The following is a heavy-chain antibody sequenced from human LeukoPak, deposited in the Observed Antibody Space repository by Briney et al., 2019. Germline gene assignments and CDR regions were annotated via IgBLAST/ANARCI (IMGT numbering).Heavy chain of an antibody. CDR3: ARPSIASAAASALDI. CDR1: GGSISSYY. J-gene: IGHJ3*02. Sequence: KPSETLSLTCTVSGGSISSYYWSWIRQPPGKGLEWIGYIYYSGSTNYNPSLKSRVTISVDTSKNQFSLKMTSVTAADTAVYYCARPSIASAAASALDIWGQGTKVTVSS. CDR2: IYYSGST. D-gene: IGHD2-2*01. V-gene: IGHV4-59*08.